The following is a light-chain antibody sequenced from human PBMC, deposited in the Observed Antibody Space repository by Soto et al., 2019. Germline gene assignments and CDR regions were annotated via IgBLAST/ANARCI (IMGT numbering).Light chain of an antibody. Sequence: QSVLTQPPSASGSPGQSVTISCAGTSSDVGGYNYVSWYQQYPGKVPKLMIYGVGNRPSGLSNRFSGSKSGNTASLTISGLQAEDEADYYCSSFTSRDTVLFGGGTKLTVL. CDR1: SSDVGGYNY. J-gene: IGLJ2*01. CDR3: SSFTSRDTVL. V-gene: IGLV2-14*01. CDR2: GVG.